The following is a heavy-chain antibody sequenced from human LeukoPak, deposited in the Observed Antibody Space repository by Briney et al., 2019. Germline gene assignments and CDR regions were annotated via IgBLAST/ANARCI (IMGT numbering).Heavy chain of an antibody. J-gene: IGHJ4*02. V-gene: IGHV1-18*01. CDR3: ARVYSSSKTYYFDY. CDR1: GYTFTSYG. Sequence: ASVKVSCKASGYTFTSYGISWVRQAPGQGLEWMGWISAYNGNTNYAQKLQGRVTMTRDTSTSTVYMELSSLRSEDTAVYYCARVYSSSKTYYFDYWGQGTLVTVSS. D-gene: IGHD6-6*01. CDR2: ISAYNGNT.